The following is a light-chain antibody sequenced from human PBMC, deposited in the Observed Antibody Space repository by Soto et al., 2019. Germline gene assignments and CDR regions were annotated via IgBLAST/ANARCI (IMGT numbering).Light chain of an antibody. CDR3: QQLSSYPLT. CDR1: QALSSY. V-gene: IGKV1-9*01. CDR2: SAS. Sequence: PSTLSASIGDRVTSTCRASQALSSYLAWYQQKPGKAPDLLIYSASTLQSGVPSRFSGSGSETEFSLTIRALQPEDFATYYCQQLSSYPLTFGGGTKVDIK. J-gene: IGKJ4*01.